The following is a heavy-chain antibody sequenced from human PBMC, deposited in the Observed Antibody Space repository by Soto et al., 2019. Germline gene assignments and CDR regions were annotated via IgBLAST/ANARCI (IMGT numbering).Heavy chain of an antibody. J-gene: IGHJ4*02. CDR2: INIGNGNT. CDR3: VPHHHDSSGYFDS. CDR1: GYTFTYYP. V-gene: IGHV1-3*04. Sequence: ASVKVSCKASGYTFTYYPIHWVRQAPGQRLEWMGWINIGNGNTASSQKFQDRVTITRETSASTAYMELTSLRSDDTAVFYCVPHHHDSSGYFDSWGQGTLVTVSS. D-gene: IGHD3-22*01.